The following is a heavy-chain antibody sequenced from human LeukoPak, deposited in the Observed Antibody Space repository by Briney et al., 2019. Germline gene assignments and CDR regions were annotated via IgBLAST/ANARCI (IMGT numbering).Heavy chain of an antibody. CDR1: GGSFSGYY. Sequence: PSETLSLTCAVYGGSFSGYYWSWLRQPPGKGLEWIGEINHSGSTNYNPSLKSRVTISVDTSKNQFSLKLSSVTAADTAVYYCGRGRRDYDILTEFNWFDPWGQGTLVTVSS. CDR3: GRGRRDYDILTEFNWFDP. V-gene: IGHV4-34*01. D-gene: IGHD3-9*01. CDR2: INHSGST. J-gene: IGHJ5*02.